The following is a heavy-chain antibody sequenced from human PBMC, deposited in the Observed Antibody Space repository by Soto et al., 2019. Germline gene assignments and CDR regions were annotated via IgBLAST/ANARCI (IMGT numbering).Heavy chain of an antibody. J-gene: IGHJ5*02. CDR2: IIPIFGTA. CDR3: ARDLGSGSYYHL. D-gene: IGHD3-10*01. CDR1: GGTFSSYA. Sequence: GASVKVSCKASGGTFSSYAISWVRQAPGQGLEWMGGIIPIFGTANYAQKFQGRVTITADESTSTAYMELSSLRSEDTAAYYCARDLGSGSYYHLWGQGTLVTAPQ. V-gene: IGHV1-69*13.